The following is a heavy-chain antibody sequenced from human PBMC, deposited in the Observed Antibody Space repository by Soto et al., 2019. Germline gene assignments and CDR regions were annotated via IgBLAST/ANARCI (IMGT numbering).Heavy chain of an antibody. D-gene: IGHD3-16*01. CDR3: SKPICFYEKSVGMDV. CDR1: GFTFGDYA. Sequence: GGSLRLSCTASGFTFGDYAMRWYRKVPGHGLECLGFIRSKDERRKKEYAASVKGKISSTRDESKSIPYLQMNSLKTEDTAVYFCSKPICFYEKSVGMDVGGQGTTGTVSS. J-gene: IGHJ6*02. CDR2: IRSKDERRKK. V-gene: IGHV3-49*03.